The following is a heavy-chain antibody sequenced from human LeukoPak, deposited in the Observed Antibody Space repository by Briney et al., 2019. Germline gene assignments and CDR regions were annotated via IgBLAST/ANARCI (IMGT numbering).Heavy chain of an antibody. V-gene: IGHV3-11*04. CDR2: VSSSGSTI. CDR1: GFTFSDYY. Sequence: GGSLRLSCAASGFTFSDYYMSWIRQAPGKGLEWVSYVSSSGSTIYYADSVKGRFTISRDNAKNSLYLQMNSLRAEDTAVYYCAREGATRWLQPGGIDYWGQGTLVTVSS. CDR3: AREGATRWLQPGGIDY. J-gene: IGHJ4*02. D-gene: IGHD5-24*01.